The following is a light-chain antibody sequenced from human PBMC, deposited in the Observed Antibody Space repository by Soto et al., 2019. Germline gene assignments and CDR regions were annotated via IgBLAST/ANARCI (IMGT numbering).Light chain of an antibody. J-gene: IGKJ1*01. V-gene: IGKV3-20*01. Sequence: VLKLSPGALSLTQGERATLSCRASQSFGGTSIAWYQQKPGQSPRLLIYGASSRATDIPGRFIGSGSGTDFTLTISRVEPEDFAVYYCQQYGRSPSGRFCQGTKV. CDR2: GAS. CDR1: QSFGGTS. CDR3: QQYGRSPSGR.